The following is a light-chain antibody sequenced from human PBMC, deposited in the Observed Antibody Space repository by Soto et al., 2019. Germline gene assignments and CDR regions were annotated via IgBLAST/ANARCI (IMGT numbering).Light chain of an antibody. CDR2: DAS. Sequence: DIQMTQSPSSLSASVGDRVTITCRASQSISSYLNWYQQKPGKAPKLLIYDASSLESGVPSRFSGSGFGTEFTLTISSLQPDDFATYYCQQFNTYSYTFGQGTRVEIK. CDR1: QSISSY. CDR3: QQFNTYSYT. V-gene: IGKV1-5*01. J-gene: IGKJ2*01.